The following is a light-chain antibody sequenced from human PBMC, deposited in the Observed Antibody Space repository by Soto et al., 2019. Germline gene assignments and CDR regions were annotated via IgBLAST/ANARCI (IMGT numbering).Light chain of an antibody. CDR3: QTWGTGIQM. Sequence: QLVLTQSPSASASLGASVKLTCTLSSGHSSYAIAWHQQQPEKGPRYLMKLNSDGSHSKGAGIPDRFSGSSSGAVRYLTISSLQSEDEADYYCQTWGTGIQMFGGGTKVTVL. J-gene: IGLJ3*02. CDR2: LNSDGSH. CDR1: SGHSSYA. V-gene: IGLV4-69*01.